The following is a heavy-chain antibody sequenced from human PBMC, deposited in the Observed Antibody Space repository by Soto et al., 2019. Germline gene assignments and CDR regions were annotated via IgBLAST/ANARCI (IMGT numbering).Heavy chain of an antibody. CDR1: GHPLTDAF. D-gene: IGHD4-4*01. CDR2: IYPGDSDT. CDR3: ARHISNFRYYYYARDG. V-gene: IGHV5-51*01. J-gene: IGHJ6*02. Sequence: SPMAPGHPLTDAFTVCGLRLQGTGLEWMGIIYPGDSDTRYSPSFQGHVTITVDKSTSTAYLQWNTLKASDTAMYYGARHISNFRYYYYARDGWGQGTKVNVS.